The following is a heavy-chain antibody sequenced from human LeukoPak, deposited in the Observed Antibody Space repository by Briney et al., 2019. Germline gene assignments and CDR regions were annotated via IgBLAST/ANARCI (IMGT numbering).Heavy chain of an antibody. Sequence: GGSLRLSCAASEFTFNFFGMHWVRQAPGKGLEWVAFTRYDGSYKRYIDSVNGRFTISRDNSKNTLYLQMNSLRVEDTAVYSCAKGRVARGFNDPFDIWGQGTMVTVSS. V-gene: IGHV3-30*02. D-gene: IGHD3-3*01. CDR1: EFTFNFFG. CDR3: AKGRVARGFNDPFDI. CDR2: TRYDGSYK. J-gene: IGHJ3*02.